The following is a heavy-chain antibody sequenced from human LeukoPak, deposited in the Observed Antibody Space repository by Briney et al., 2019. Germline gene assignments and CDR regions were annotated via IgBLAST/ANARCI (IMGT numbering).Heavy chain of an antibody. V-gene: IGHV3-23*01. CDR2: ISGSGGST. CDR1: GFTFSSYA. D-gene: IGHD3-10*01. J-gene: IGHJ3*02. Sequence: PGGPLRLSCAASGFTFSSYAMSWVRQAPGKGLEWVSAISGSGGSTYYADSVKGRFTISRDNSKNTLYLQMNSLRAEDTAVYYCAKEYGSGSYYNVGDAFDIWGQGTMVTVSS. CDR3: AKEYGSGSYYNVGDAFDI.